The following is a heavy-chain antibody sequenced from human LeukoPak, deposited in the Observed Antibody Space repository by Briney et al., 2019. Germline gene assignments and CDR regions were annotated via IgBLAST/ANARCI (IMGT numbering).Heavy chain of an antibody. CDR2: IIPIFGTA. Sequence: ASVKVSCKASGGTFSSYAISWVRQAPGQGLEWMGGIIPIFGTANYAQKFQGRVTITADESTSTAYMELSSLRSEDTAVYYCARDRKSSSRHYCYYYGMDVWGQGTTVTVSS. J-gene: IGHJ6*02. D-gene: IGHD6-6*01. V-gene: IGHV1-69*13. CDR3: ARDRKSSSRHYCYYYGMDV. CDR1: GGTFSSYA.